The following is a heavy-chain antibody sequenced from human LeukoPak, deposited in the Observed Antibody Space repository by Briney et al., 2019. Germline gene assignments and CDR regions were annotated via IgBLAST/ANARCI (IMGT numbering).Heavy chain of an antibody. J-gene: IGHJ4*02. CDR3: ARDQWGITMVRGVKPIDY. CDR1: GFTFSSYS. Sequence: GGSLRLSCAASGFTFSSYSMNWVRQAPGKGLEWVSSISSSSYIYYADSVKGRFTISRDNAKNSLYLQMNSLRAEDTAVYYCARDQWGITMVRGVKPIDYWGQGTLVTVSS. V-gene: IGHV3-21*01. CDR2: ISSSSYI. D-gene: IGHD3-10*01.